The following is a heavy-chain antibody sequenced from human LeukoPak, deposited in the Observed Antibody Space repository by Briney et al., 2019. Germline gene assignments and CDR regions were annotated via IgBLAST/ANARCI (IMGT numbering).Heavy chain of an antibody. CDR3: AKDSEDGHNWAPFDY. J-gene: IGHJ4*02. CDR1: GFTFNTYG. V-gene: IGHV3-30*02. CDR2: ITYDRGDK. Sequence: PGGSLRLSCTASGFTFNTYGMHWVRQPPGKGLEWVAFITYDRGDKYYADSVKGRFTISRDSSKTTLYLQMNSLRAEDTAVYYCAKDSEDGHNWAPFDYWGQGTLVTVSS. D-gene: IGHD5-24*01.